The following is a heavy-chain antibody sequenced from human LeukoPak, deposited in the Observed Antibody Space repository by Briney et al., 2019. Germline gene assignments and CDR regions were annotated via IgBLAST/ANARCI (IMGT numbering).Heavy chain of an antibody. CDR2: ISYDGSNK. CDR3: AKAGDQARGYSGYDSYYYGMDV. D-gene: IGHD5-12*01. J-gene: IGHJ6*02. CDR1: GFTFSSYG. V-gene: IGHV3-30*18. Sequence: PGGSLRLSCAASGFTFSSYGMHWVRQAPGKGLEWVAVISYDGSNKYYADSVKGRFTISRDNSKNTLYLQMNSLRAEDTAVYYCAKAGDQARGYSGYDSYYYGMDVWGQGTTVTVSS.